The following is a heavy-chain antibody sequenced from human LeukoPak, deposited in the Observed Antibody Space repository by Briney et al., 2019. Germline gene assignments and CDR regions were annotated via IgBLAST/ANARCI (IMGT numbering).Heavy chain of an antibody. Sequence: GGSLRLSCAAPGFTFSSYAMSWVRQAPGKGLEWVSSVSGSGGGTHYADSVKGRFTISRDNSKNTLYLQMNSLRSEDTAVYYCARVPVTYYYDSSGSAPDYWGQGTLVTVSS. CDR2: VSGSGGGT. V-gene: IGHV3-23*01. CDR3: ARVPVTYYYDSSGSAPDY. D-gene: IGHD3-22*01. CDR1: GFTFSSYA. J-gene: IGHJ4*02.